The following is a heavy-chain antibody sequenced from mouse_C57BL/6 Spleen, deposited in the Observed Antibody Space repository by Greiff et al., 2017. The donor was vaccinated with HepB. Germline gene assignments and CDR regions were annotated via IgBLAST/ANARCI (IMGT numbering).Heavy chain of an antibody. D-gene: IGHD1-1*01. CDR1: GFSLTSYG. J-gene: IGHJ4*01. Sequence: VMLVESGPGLVAPSQSLSITCTVSGFSLTSYGVHWVRQPPGKGLEWLVVIWSDGSTTYNSALKSRLSISKDNSKSQVFLKMNSLQTDDTAMYYCARQRGFYYYDYAMDYWGQGTSVTVSS. V-gene: IGHV2-6-1*01. CDR2: IWSDGST. CDR3: ARQRGFYYYDYAMDY.